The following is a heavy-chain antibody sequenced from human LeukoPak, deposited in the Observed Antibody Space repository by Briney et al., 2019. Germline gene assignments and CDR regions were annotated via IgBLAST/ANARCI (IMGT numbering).Heavy chain of an antibody. CDR1: GFTFSSYG. V-gene: IGHV3-30*18. CDR2: ISYDGSNK. D-gene: IGHD2-21*01. J-gene: IGHJ5*02. Sequence: GGSLRLSCAASGFTFSSYGMHWVRQAPGKGLEWVAVISYDGSNKYYADSVKGRFTISRDNSKNTLYLQMNSLRAEDTAVYYCAKDLSGSIGVADDPWGQGTLVTVSS. CDR3: AKDLSGSIGVADDP.